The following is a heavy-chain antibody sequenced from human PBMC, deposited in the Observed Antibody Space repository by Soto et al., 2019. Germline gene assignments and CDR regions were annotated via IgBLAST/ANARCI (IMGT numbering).Heavy chain of an antibody. J-gene: IGHJ6*02. CDR2: MNPNSGNT. CDR1: GYTFTSYD. CDR3: ATLMGSSSSQFHYYGMDV. Sequence: GASVKVSCRASGYTFTSYDISWVRQATGQGLEWMGWMNPNSGNTGYAQNFQGRVTMTRNTSISTAYMELRSLRSDDTAVYYCATLMGSSSSQFHYYGMDVWGPGTTVTVSS. D-gene: IGHD6-6*01. V-gene: IGHV1-8*01.